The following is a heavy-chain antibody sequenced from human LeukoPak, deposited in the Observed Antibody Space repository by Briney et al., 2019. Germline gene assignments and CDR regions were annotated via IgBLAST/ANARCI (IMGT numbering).Heavy chain of an antibody. CDR1: GLTFSRYN. Sequence: GGSLRLSCAASGLTFSRYNMNWVRQAPGKGLEWVSSIGTSSNNIYYTDSVKGRFTISRDNAENSLYLQVDSLRVEDTAVYFCASGTVGNYALDYGGQGTLVTVSS. CDR3: ASGTVGNYALDY. CDR2: IGTSSNNI. V-gene: IGHV3-21*01. J-gene: IGHJ4*02. D-gene: IGHD1-7*01.